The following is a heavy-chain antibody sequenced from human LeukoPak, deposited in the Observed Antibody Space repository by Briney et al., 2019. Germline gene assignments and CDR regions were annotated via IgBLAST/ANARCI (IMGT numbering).Heavy chain of an antibody. Sequence: GGSLRLSCAASRFTFSSYAMSWVRQAPGKGLEWVSAISGSGGSTYYADSVKGRFTISRDNSKNTLYLQMNSLRPEDTAVYYCAKMRRPGATTLYDCSGQGTLVTVYS. CDR1: RFTFSSYA. D-gene: IGHD1-1*01. V-gene: IGHV3-23*01. CDR3: AKMRRPGATTLYDC. J-gene: IGHJ4*02. CDR2: ISGSGGST.